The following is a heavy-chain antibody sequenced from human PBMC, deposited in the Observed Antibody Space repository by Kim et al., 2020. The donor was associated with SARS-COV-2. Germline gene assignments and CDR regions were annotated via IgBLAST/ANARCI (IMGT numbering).Heavy chain of an antibody. CDR1: GGSISSYY. D-gene: IGHD6-13*01. Sequence: SETLSLTCTVSGGSISSYYWSWIRQPPGKGLEWIGYIYYSGSTNYNPSLKSRVTISVDTSKNQFSLKLSSVTAADTAVYYCATGRWRMDVWGQGTTVTVSS. CDR2: IYYSGST. V-gene: IGHV4-59*01. CDR3: ATGRWRMDV. J-gene: IGHJ6*02.